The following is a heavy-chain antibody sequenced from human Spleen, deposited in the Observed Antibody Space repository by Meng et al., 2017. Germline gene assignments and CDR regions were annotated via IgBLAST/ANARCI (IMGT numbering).Heavy chain of an antibody. CDR2: ISDYNGDKKYDT. CDR3: ARGTPGRSYANY. Sequence: QVQLVQSGAEVKNPGASVRVSCKASGYTFTNYGISWVRQAPGQGLEWMGWISDYNGDKKYDTKYAQKFQGRVTLTTDTSTSTAYMELGGLRSDDTAVYYCARGTPGRSYANYWGPGTLVTVSS. J-gene: IGHJ4*02. D-gene: IGHD1-26*01. V-gene: IGHV1-18*01. CDR1: GYTFTNYG.